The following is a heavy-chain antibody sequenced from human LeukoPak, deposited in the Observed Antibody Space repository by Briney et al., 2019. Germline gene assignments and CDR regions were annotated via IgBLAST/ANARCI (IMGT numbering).Heavy chain of an antibody. CDR1: GYTLTELS. V-gene: IGHV1-24*01. CDR3: ATDQNSSGWYDYFNY. Sequence: ASVKVSCKVSGYTLTELSMHWVRQAPGKGLEWMGGFDPEDGETIYAQKFQGRVTMTEDTSTDTAYMELSSLRSEDTAVYYCATDQNSSGWYDYFNYWGQGTLVTVSS. CDR2: FDPEDGET. J-gene: IGHJ4*02. D-gene: IGHD6-19*01.